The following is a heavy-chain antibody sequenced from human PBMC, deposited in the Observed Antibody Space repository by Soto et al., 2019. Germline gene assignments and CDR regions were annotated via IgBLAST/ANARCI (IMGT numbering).Heavy chain of an antibody. V-gene: IGHV3-21*01. J-gene: IGHJ4*02. CDR3: ARFGIDGTSVY. D-gene: IGHD6-13*01. CDR1: GFTFSSYS. Sequence: EVQLVESGGGLVKPGGSLRLSCAASGFTFSSYSMNWVRQAPGQGLEWVSSISSSSSYIYYADSVKGRFTISRDNAKNSLYLQMNSLRAEDTAVYYCARFGIDGTSVYWGQGTLVTVSS. CDR2: ISSSSSYI.